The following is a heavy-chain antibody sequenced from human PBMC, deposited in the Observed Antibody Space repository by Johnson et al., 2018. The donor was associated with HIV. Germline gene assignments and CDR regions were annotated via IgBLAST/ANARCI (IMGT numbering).Heavy chain of an antibody. Sequence: VQLVESGGGVLRPGGSLRLSCECFGFIFADYGLSWVRQAPGRGLEWVSGINWNGGRIGYADSVKGRCTISRDNVRNSLYLQMNSLRAEDTAFYYCARRDSGSLSFDIWGQGTMVTVSS. J-gene: IGHJ3*02. D-gene: IGHD1-26*01. CDR3: ARRDSGSLSFDI. CDR2: INWNGGRI. CDR1: GFIFADYG. V-gene: IGHV3-20*04.